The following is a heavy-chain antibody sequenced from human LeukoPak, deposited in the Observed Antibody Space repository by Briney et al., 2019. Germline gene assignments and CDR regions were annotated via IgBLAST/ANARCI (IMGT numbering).Heavy chain of an antibody. J-gene: IGHJ4*02. CDR2: INHSGST. D-gene: IGHD5-18*01. CDR3: AIRGYCYGWYFDY. Sequence: PSETLSLTCAVYGGSFSGYYWSWIRQPPGKGLEWIGEINHSGSTNYNPSLKSRVTISVDTSKNQFSLKLSSVTAADTAVYYCAIRGYCYGWYFDYWGQGTLVTVSS. CDR1: GGSFSGYY. V-gene: IGHV4-34*01.